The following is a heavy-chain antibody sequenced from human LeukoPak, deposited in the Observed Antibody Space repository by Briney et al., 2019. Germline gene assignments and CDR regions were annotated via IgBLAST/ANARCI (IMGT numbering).Heavy chain of an antibody. CDR1: GESFSGYY. CDR3: ARGDYSGSYFYDY. V-gene: IGHV4-34*01. CDR2: INHSGST. D-gene: IGHD1-26*01. J-gene: IGHJ4*02. Sequence: SETLSLTCAVYGESFSGYYWSWIRQPPGKGLEWIGEINHSGSTNYNPSLKSRVTISVDTSKNQFSLKLSSVTAADTAVYYCARGDYSGSYFYDYWGQGTLVTVSS.